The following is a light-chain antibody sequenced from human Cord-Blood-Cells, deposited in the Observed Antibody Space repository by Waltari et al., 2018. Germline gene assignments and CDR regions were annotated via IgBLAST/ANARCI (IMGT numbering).Light chain of an antibody. J-gene: IGKJ3*01. Sequence: DIQMTHSPSSLSASVGDRVTITCQASQDISNYLNWYQQKPGKDPKLLIYDASNLETGVPSRFSVSGSGTDFTVTICSLQPEDIATYYCEQYDNLPIFTFGPGTKVDIK. CDR1: QDISNY. V-gene: IGKV1-33*01. CDR3: EQYDNLPIFT. CDR2: DAS.